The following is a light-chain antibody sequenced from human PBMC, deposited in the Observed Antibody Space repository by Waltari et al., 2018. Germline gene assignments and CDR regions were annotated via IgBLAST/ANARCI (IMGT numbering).Light chain of an antibody. CDR3: QQYDGEVVT. Sequence: EIVLTPSPGTLSLSPGERATLSCRASQSVTSISLPWYQQKLGQAPRLLIYRTSSRATGIPDRFSGSGSGTDFTLTISRLEPEDFAVYYCQQYDGEVVTFGGGTKVEI. CDR2: RTS. CDR1: QSVTSIS. J-gene: IGKJ4*01. V-gene: IGKV3-20*01.